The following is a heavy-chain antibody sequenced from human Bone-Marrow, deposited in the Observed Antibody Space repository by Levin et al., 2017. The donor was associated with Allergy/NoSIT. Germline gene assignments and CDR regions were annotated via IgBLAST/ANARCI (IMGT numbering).Heavy chain of an antibody. J-gene: IGHJ6*03. V-gene: IGHV3-33*01. CDR2: IWYDGRDE. CDR1: GFTFSMYG. Sequence: GGSLRLSCAASGFTFSMYGMQWVRQAPGKGLEWVAFIWYDGRDEYYADSVKGRFTISRDNSKNTAYLQMNSLRAEDTAVYYCASARDYYTDVWGQGTTVTVSS. D-gene: IGHD2-15*01. CDR3: ASARDYYTDV.